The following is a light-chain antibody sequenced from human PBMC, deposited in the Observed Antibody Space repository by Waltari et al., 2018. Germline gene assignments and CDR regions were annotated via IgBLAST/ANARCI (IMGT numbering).Light chain of an antibody. Sequence: DIVMTQSPDSLAVSLGERATINCKSSRTVLYDSNNKNYLAWYQQKPGQPPNLLIYWASTRKSGVPDRFSGSGSGTDFTLTIRTLQAEDVAVYYCHQYYNTPYSYGQGTKLEIK. CDR3: HQYYNTPYS. CDR1: RTVLYDSNNKNY. V-gene: IGKV4-1*01. J-gene: IGKJ2*03. CDR2: WAS.